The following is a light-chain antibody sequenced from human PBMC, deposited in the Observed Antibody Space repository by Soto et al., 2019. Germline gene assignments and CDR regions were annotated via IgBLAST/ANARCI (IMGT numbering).Light chain of an antibody. CDR2: DVS. J-gene: IGLJ2*01. Sequence: QSALTQPASVSGSPGQSITISCTGTSSDVDGYNYVSWYQQHPGKAPKLMIYDVSNRPSGVSNGFSGSKSGNTASLTISGLHAEDEADYYCSSYTSSSTVVFGGGTKLTVL. CDR1: SSDVDGYNY. CDR3: SSYTSSSTVV. V-gene: IGLV2-14*01.